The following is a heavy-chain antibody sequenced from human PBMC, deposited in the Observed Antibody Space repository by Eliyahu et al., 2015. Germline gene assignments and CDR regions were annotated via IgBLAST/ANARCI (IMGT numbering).Heavy chain of an antibody. CDR3: AREDYYGSGSLFDY. Sequence: QVQLVQPGAEVTKPGASVKVSCKASGYTFTGYYMHWVRQAPGQGLEWMGWINPNSGGTNYAQKFQGWVTMTRDTSINTAYMELSRLRSDDTAVYYCAREDYYGSGSLFDYWGQGTLVTVSS. D-gene: IGHD3-10*01. J-gene: IGHJ4*02. CDR2: INPNSGGT. V-gene: IGHV1-2*04. CDR1: GYTFTGYY.